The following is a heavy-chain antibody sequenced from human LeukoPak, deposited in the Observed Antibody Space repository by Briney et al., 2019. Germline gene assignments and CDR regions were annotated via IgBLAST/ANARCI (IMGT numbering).Heavy chain of an antibody. CDR3: ARDVIGGLDY. CDR1: GGSIGSGSYS. Sequence: SQTLSLTCIVSGGSIGSGSYSWTWIRQPAGKGLEWIGRIYTSGSTNYNPSLKSRVTISVDTSKSQFSLKLSSVTAADTAVYYCARDVIGGLDYWGQGTLVTVSS. J-gene: IGHJ4*02. CDR2: IYTSGST. D-gene: IGHD3-22*01. V-gene: IGHV4-61*02.